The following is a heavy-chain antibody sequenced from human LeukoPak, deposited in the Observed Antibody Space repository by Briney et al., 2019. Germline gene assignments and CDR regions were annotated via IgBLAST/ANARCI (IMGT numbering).Heavy chain of an antibody. CDR3: ARQGVGRAFDI. V-gene: IGHV3-48*03. CDR2: VASSSSI. J-gene: IGHJ3*02. Sequence: GGSLRLSCAVSGFTFSSYEMNWVRQAPGKGLEWVSYVASSSSISYADSVKGRFTISRDNAKNSLYLQMNSLRAEDTAIYYCARQGVGRAFDIWGQGTVVTVSS. D-gene: IGHD3-3*01. CDR1: GFTFSSYE.